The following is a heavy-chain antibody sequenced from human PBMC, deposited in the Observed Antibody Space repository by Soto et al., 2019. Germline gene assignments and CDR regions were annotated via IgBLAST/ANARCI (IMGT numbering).Heavy chain of an antibody. CDR3: ARDPLRVVAGYYDSCGMDV. D-gene: IGHD2-15*01. V-gene: IGHV1-69*01. Sequence: QVQLVQSGAEVKKPGSSVKVSCKASGGTFSSYAISWVRQAPGQGLEWMGGIIPIFGTANYAQKFQGRVTITADESKSTAYMERSSLRAEDTAVYYCARDPLRVVAGYYDSCGMDVWGQGTTVTVSS. CDR2: IIPIFGTA. CDR1: GGTFSSYA. J-gene: IGHJ6*02.